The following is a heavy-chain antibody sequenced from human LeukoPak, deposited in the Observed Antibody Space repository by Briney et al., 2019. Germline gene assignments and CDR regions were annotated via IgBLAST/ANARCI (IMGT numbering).Heavy chain of an antibody. CDR3: AKGLTRRYLDH. V-gene: IGHV3-33*06. J-gene: IGHJ4*02. Sequence: GGSLRLSCAASGFTFSSYGMHWVRQAPGKGLEWVAVIWYDGSNKYYRDSMKGRFTISRDNSKNTLYLQMNSLRAEDTAVYYCAKGLTRRYLDHWGQGTLVTVSS. CDR2: IWYDGSNK. D-gene: IGHD3-9*01. CDR1: GFTFSSYG.